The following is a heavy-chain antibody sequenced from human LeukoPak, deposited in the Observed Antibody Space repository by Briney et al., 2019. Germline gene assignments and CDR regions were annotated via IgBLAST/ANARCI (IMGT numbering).Heavy chain of an antibody. Sequence: SVKVSCKASGGTFSSYAISWVRQAPGQGLEWMGGIIPIFGTANYAQKFQGRVTITADESTSTAYMELSSLRSEDTAVYYCARMTVDYDFWSGSPWFDPWGQGTLVTVSS. D-gene: IGHD3-3*01. CDR2: IIPIFGTA. J-gene: IGHJ5*02. V-gene: IGHV1-69*13. CDR3: ARMTVDYDFWSGSPWFDP. CDR1: GGTFSSYA.